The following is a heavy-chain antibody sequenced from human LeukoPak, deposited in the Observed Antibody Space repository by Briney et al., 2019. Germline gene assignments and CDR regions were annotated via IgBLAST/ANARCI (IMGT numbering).Heavy chain of an antibody. CDR3: AKVVGATTRGYFDY. CDR2: ISGGGGST. D-gene: IGHD1-26*01. V-gene: IGHV3-23*01. J-gene: IGHJ4*02. Sequence: GGSLRLSCAASGFTFSSYAMSWVRQAPEKGLEWVSTISGGGGSTYYADSVKGRFTISRDNSKNTLYLQMNILRAEDTGVYYCAKVVGATTRGYFDYWGQGTLVTVSS. CDR1: GFTFSSYA.